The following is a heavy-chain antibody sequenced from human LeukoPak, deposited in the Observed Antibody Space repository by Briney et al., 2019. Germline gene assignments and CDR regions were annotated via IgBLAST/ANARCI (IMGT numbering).Heavy chain of an antibody. J-gene: IGHJ4*02. D-gene: IGHD5-12*01. Sequence: SETLSLTCSVSGGSISTYYWTWIRQPPGKGLEWIGYIYYSGSTKYNPSLKSRVTISVDTSQNQFSLKLSSVTAADTAVYYCARDGYSGSDALWGQGTLVTVSS. CDR3: ARDGYSGSDAL. V-gene: IGHV4-59*01. CDR2: IYYSGST. CDR1: GGSISTYY.